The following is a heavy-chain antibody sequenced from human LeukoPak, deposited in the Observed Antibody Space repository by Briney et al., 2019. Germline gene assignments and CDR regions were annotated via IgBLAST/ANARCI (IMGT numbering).Heavy chain of an antibody. CDR2: IRGSGGST. CDR1: GFTFSSYA. V-gene: IGHV3-23*01. CDR3: AKDPIAAAGKSDY. J-gene: IGHJ4*02. D-gene: IGHD6-13*01. Sequence: SGGSLRPSCAASGFTFSSYAMSWVRQAPGKGLEWVSAIRGSGGSTYYADSVKGRFTISRDNSKNTLYLQMNSLRAEDTAVYYCAKDPIAAAGKSDYWGQGTLVTVSS.